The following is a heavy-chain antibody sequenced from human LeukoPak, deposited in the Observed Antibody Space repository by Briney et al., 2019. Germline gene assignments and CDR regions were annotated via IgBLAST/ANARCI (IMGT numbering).Heavy chain of an antibody. CDR1: GYTFTSYG. J-gene: IGHJ4*02. D-gene: IGHD6-13*01. Sequence: ASVKVSCKASGYTFTSYGISWVRQAPGQGLEWMGWISAYNGNTNYAQKLQGRVTMTTDTSTSTAYMELRSLRSDDTAVYYCASSYSSSSQPNSGGDYWGQGTLVTVSS. CDR3: ASSYSSSSQPNSGGDY. CDR2: ISAYNGNT. V-gene: IGHV1-18*01.